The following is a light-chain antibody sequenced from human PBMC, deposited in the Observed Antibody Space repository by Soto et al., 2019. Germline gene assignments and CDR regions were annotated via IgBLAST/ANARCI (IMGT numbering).Light chain of an antibody. Sequence: IWITRSPASWSVSAVEGATLSVGSSQSVSSNLAWYQQKPGQAPRLLIYGASTRATGIPARFSGSGSGTEFTLTISSLQSEDFAAYYCQQYNNWPAITFGQGTRLEIK. CDR2: GAS. CDR1: QSVSSN. J-gene: IGKJ5*01. V-gene: IGKV3-15*01. CDR3: QQYNNWPAIT.